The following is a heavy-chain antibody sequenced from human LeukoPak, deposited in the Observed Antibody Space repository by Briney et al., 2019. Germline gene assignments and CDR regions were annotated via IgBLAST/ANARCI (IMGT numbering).Heavy chain of an antibody. J-gene: IGHJ4*02. Sequence: SETLSLTCTVSGGSISTSNYYWGWIRQPPGKGLEWIGNIFYSGSTYYSPSLRSRVTISLDTSKNQISLRLTSVTAADTAMYYCARQTGSGLFTLPGGQGTLVTVSS. CDR2: IFYSGST. D-gene: IGHD3/OR15-3a*01. CDR1: GGSISTSNYY. V-gene: IGHV4-39*01. CDR3: ARQTGSGLFTLP.